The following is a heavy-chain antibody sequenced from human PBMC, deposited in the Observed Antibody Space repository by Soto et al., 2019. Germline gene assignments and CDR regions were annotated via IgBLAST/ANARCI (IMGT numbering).Heavy chain of an antibody. D-gene: IGHD3-3*01. J-gene: IGHJ4*02. Sequence: ASVKVSCKASGYTFTSYGISWVRQAPGQGLEWMGWISAYNGNTNYAQKLQGRVTMTTDTSTSTAYMELRSLRSDDTAMYYCARSTIFGVVKYYFDYWGQGTLVTVSS. CDR3: ARSTIFGVVKYYFDY. CDR2: ISAYNGNT. CDR1: GYTFTSYG. V-gene: IGHV1-18*01.